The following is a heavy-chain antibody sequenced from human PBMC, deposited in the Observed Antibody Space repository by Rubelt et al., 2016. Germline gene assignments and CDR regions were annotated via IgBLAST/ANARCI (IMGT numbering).Heavy chain of an antibody. J-gene: IGHJ5*02. CDR1: GYTFTSHY. V-gene: IGHV1-46*01. D-gene: IGHD3-3*01. CDR2: INPSGGST. CDR3: ARSPRYDVEDNWFDP. Sequence: QVQLVQSGAEVKKPGASVKVSCKASGYTFTSHYMHWVRQAPGQGLEWMGIINPSGGSTSYAQKSQGRVTMTRETSTRTVYMELSSLRPEDTAVYYCARSPRYDVEDNWFDPWGQGTLVTVSS.